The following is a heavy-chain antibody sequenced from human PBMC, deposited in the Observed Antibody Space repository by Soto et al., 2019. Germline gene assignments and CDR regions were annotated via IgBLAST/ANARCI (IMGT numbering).Heavy chain of an antibody. CDR3: ARGGKDIVATTHYYYGMDV. D-gene: IGHD5-12*01. Sequence: EVQLVESGGGLVKPGGSLRLSCAASGFTFSSYSMNWVRQAPGKGLEWVSSISSSSSYIYYADSVKGRFTISRDNAKNSQYLQMNRLRAEDTAVYYCARGGKDIVATTHYYYGMDVWGQGTTVTVSS. CDR2: ISSSSSYI. CDR1: GFTFSSYS. V-gene: IGHV3-21*01. J-gene: IGHJ6*02.